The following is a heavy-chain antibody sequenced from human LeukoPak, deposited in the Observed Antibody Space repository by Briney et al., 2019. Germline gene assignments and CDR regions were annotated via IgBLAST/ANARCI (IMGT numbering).Heavy chain of an antibody. CDR2: IYSGGST. J-gene: IGHJ4*02. V-gene: IGHV3-53*01. CDR1: GFTVSSNY. D-gene: IGHD6-13*01. CDR3: AREYSSSSGYYFDY. Sequence: GGSLRPSCAASGFTVSSNYMSWVRQAPGKGLEWVSVIYSGGSTYYADSVKGRFTISRDNSKNTLYLQMNSLRAEDTAVYYCAREYSSSSGYYFDYWGQGTLVTVSS.